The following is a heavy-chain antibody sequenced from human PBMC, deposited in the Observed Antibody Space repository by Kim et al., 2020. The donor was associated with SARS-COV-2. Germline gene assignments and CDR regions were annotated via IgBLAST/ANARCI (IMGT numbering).Heavy chain of an antibody. CDR2: ISYDEKER. J-gene: IGHJ6*02. D-gene: IGHD2-15*01. CDR3: AKYWDYYGMDV. Sequence: GGSLRLSCVASGLSFSGAGLNWVRQAPGKGLEWVAVISYDEKERYYADSVRGRFSISRDNSKNTLYLDINGLRTDDTAIYYCAKYWDYYGMDVWGRGTTVTVSS. CDR1: GLSFSGAG. V-gene: IGHV3-30*18.